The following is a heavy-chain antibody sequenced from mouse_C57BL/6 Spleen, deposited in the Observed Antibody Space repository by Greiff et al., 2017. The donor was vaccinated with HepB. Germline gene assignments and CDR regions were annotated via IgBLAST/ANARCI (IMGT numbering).Heavy chain of an antibody. CDR1: GYTFTDYY. Sequence: VQLQQSGPELVKPGASVKISCKASGYTFTDYYMNWVKQSHGKSLEWIGDINPNNGGTSYNQKFKGKATLTVDKSSSTAYMELRSLTSEDSAVYYCARENGFDYWGQGTTLTVSS. J-gene: IGHJ2*01. CDR3: ARENGFDY. V-gene: IGHV1-26*01. CDR2: INPNNGGT.